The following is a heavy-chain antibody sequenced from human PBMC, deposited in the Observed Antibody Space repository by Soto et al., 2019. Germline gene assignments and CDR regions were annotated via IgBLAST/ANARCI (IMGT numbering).Heavy chain of an antibody. CDR3: ARATSQSNLGIAAAGYWYFDL. CDR2: IIPIFGTA. D-gene: IGHD6-13*01. V-gene: IGHV1-69*06. Sequence: QVQLVQSGAEVKKPGSSVKVSCKASGGTFSSYAISWVRQAPGQGLEWMGGIIPIFGTANYAQKFQGRVTITADKSTSTAYMELSSLRSEDTAVYFCARATSQSNLGIAAAGYWYFDLWGRGTLVTVSS. J-gene: IGHJ2*01. CDR1: GGTFSSYA.